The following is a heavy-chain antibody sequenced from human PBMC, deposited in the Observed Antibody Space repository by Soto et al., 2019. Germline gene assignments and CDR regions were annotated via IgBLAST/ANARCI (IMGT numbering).Heavy chain of an antibody. J-gene: IGHJ4*02. Sequence: GGSLRLSCSASGFTFSSYAMHWVRQAPGKGLEYVSAISSNGGSTYYADSVKGRFTISRDNSKNTLYLQMNSLRAEDTAVYYCAKVGTWGNSGFSEYFDYWGQGTLVTVSS. CDR1: GFTFSSYA. CDR2: ISSNGGST. D-gene: IGHD3-16*01. V-gene: IGHV3-64*04. CDR3: AKVGTWGNSGFSEYFDY.